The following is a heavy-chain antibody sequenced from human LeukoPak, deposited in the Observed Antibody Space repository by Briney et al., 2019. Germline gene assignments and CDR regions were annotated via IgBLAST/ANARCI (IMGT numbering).Heavy chain of an antibody. CDR1: GFTFSSYA. Sequence: TGGSLRLSCAASGFTFSSYAMSWVRQAPGKGLEWVSAISGSGGSTYYADSVKGRFTISRDNAKNSLYLQMNSLRAEDTAVYYCAREMTYYYDSSGHFDYWGQGTLVTVSS. V-gene: IGHV3-23*01. D-gene: IGHD3-22*01. CDR3: AREMTYYYDSSGHFDY. J-gene: IGHJ4*02. CDR2: ISGSGGST.